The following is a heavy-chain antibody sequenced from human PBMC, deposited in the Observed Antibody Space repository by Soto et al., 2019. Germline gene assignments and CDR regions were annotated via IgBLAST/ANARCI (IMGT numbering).Heavy chain of an antibody. CDR3: ARQMVYYYGMDV. D-gene: IGHD2-8*01. Sequence: ASETLSLTCAVYGGSFSGYYWSWIRQPPGKGLEWIGEINHSGSTNYNPSLKSRVTISVDTSKNQFSLKLSSVTAADTAVYYCARQMVYYYGMDVWGQGTTVTVSS. V-gene: IGHV4-34*01. CDR1: GGSFSGYY. CDR2: INHSGST. J-gene: IGHJ6*02.